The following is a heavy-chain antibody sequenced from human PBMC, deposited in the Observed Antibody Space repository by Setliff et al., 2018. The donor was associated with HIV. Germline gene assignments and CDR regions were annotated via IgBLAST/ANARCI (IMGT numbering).Heavy chain of an antibody. J-gene: IGHJ4*02. CDR3: ARDEATGGVDY. CDR1: GFTSGFTFTNYW. Sequence: PGGSLRLSCAASGFTSGFTFTNYWMSWVRQAPGKGLEWVANINQNGREKYYVDSVKGRFTISRDNAKNTLYLQMNSLRAEDTAVYYCARDEATGGVDYWGQGTLVTVSS. CDR2: INQNGREK. V-gene: IGHV3-7*01. D-gene: IGHD3-16*01.